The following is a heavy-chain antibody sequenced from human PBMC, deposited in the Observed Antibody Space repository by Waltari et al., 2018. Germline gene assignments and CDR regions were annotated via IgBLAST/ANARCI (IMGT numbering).Heavy chain of an antibody. V-gene: IGHV4-39*01. Sequence: QLQLQESGPALVKPSETLSLTCTVSGDSLRSSGYFWGWIRQSPGKGLEWIGSIYYTGSTYYNPSLMSRVTISADTSKNQFSLNLSSVTAADTAVFYCARFSKSANWFDPWGQGTLVTVAS. CDR1: GDSLRSSGYF. CDR2: IYYTGST. J-gene: IGHJ5*02. D-gene: IGHD3-3*02. CDR3: ARFSKSANWFDP.